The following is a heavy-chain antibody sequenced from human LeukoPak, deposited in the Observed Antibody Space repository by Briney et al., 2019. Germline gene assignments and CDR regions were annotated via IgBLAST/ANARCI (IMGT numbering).Heavy chain of an antibody. J-gene: IGHJ6*03. V-gene: IGHV4-4*07. CDR2: IYTSGST. CDR3: ARGSDWNYESWYYYYYMDV. Sequence: PSETLSLTCTVSGGSLSSYYWSWIRQPAGKGLEWIGRIYTSGSTNCNPSLKSRVTMSVDTSKNQFSLKLSSVTAADTAVYYCARGSDWNYESWYYYYYMDVWGKGTTVTVSS. D-gene: IGHD1-7*01. CDR1: GGSLSSYY.